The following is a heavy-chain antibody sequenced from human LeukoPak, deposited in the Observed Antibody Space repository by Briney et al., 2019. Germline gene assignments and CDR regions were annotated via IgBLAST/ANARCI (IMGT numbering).Heavy chain of an antibody. J-gene: IGHJ4*02. Sequence: KASETLSLTCTVSGGSISSYYWSWLRQPPGKGLEWIGYIYYSGSTNYNPSLKSRVTISVDTSKNQFSLKLSSVTAADTAVYYCASQTTVTADFDYWGQGTLVTVSS. CDR1: GGSISSYY. V-gene: IGHV4-59*01. CDR3: ASQTTVTADFDY. CDR2: IYYSGST. D-gene: IGHD4-11*01.